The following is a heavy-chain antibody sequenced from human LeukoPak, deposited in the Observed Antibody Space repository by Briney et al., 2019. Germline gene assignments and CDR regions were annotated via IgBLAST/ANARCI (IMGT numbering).Heavy chain of an antibody. J-gene: IGHJ4*02. CDR2: MNPNSGNT. CDR3: ARGSMEGDPSDY. D-gene: IGHD1-1*01. Sequence: GASVKVSCKASGYTFTSYDINWVRQATGQGLEWMGWMNPNSGNTGYAQKFQGRVTMTRNTSISTAYMELSSLGSEDTAVYYCARGSMEGDPSDYWGQGTLVTVSS. CDR1: GYTFTSYD. V-gene: IGHV1-8*01.